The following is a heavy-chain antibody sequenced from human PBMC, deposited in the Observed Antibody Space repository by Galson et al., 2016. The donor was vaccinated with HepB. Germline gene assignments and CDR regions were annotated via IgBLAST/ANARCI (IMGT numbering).Heavy chain of an antibody. Sequence: QSGAEVKKPGESLQISCQGSGFSFTTYWIAWVRQMPDKGLQWLGSTQPGDSRTQYSPSFQGQVTFSVDKSINTAYLHWSSLKASDTAMYYCARRAAAVGTRYGLDVWGQGTTVTVSS. CDR3: ARRAAAVGTRYGLDV. J-gene: IGHJ6*01. CDR1: GFSFTTYW. V-gene: IGHV5-51*01. CDR2: TQPGDSRT. D-gene: IGHD6-13*01.